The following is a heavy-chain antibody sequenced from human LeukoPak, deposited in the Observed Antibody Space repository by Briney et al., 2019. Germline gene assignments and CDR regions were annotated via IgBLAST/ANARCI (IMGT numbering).Heavy chain of an antibody. CDR1: GFTFDDYA. V-gene: IGHV3-9*01. CDR3: AKDIAGAYDSSGLMDY. J-gene: IGHJ4*02. D-gene: IGHD3-22*01. Sequence: PGGSLRLSCAASGFTFDDYAMHWVRQAPGKGLEWVSGISWNSGSIGYADSVKGRFTISRDNAKNSLYLQMNSLRAEDTALYYCAKDIAGAYDSSGLMDYWGQGTLVTVSS. CDR2: ISWNSGSI.